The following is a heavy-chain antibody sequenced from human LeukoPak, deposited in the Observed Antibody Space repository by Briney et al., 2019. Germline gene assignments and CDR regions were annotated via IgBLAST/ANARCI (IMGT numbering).Heavy chain of an antibody. V-gene: IGHV3-21*01. Sequence: AGGSLRLSCAVSGFTFSSYSMNWVRQAPGKGLEWVSSISYTSTYIYYADSVKGRFTISRDNSKNTVFLQMNTLRTEDTAVYFCAKDKPIDYWGQGTLVTVSS. D-gene: IGHD1-14*01. CDR3: AKDKPIDY. CDR2: ISYTSTYI. CDR1: GFTFSSYS. J-gene: IGHJ4*02.